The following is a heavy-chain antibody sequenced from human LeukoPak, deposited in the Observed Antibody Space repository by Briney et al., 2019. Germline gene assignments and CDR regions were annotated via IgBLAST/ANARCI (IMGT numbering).Heavy chain of an antibody. V-gene: IGHV1-69*04. CDR2: IIPILGIA. Sequence: ASVKVSCKASGGTFRSYAISWVRQAPGQGLEWMGRIIPILGIANYAQQFQGRVTITADKSTSTAYMELSSLRSEETAVYYCARDGYNYFYSNGMDVWGQGTTVTVSS. CDR3: ARDGYNYFYSNGMDV. D-gene: IGHD5-24*01. J-gene: IGHJ6*02. CDR1: GGTFRSYA.